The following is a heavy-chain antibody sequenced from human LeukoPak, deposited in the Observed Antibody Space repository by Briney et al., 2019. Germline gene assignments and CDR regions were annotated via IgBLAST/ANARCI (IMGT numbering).Heavy chain of an antibody. CDR2: IYTSGST. D-gene: IGHD3-22*01. J-gene: IGHJ3*02. CDR3: ARGYYDSSGYYRDAFDI. V-gene: IGHV4-4*07. CDR1: GGSISSYY. Sequence: SETLSLTCTVSGGSISSYYWSWLRRPAGKGLEWIGRIYTSGSTNYNPSLKSRVTMSVDTSKNQFSLKLSSVTAADTAVYYCARGYYDSSGYYRDAFDIWGQGTMVTVSS.